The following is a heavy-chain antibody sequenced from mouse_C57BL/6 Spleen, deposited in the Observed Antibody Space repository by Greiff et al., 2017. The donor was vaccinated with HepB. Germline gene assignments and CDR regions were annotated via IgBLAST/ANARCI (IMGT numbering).Heavy chain of an antibody. CDR1: GYTFTDYN. V-gene: IGHV1-22*01. Sequence: EVQLQQSGPELVKPGASVKMSCKASGYTFTDYNMHWVKQSHGKSLEWIGYINPNNGGTSYNQKFKGKATLTVNKSSNTAYMELRSLASEDSAVYYCASGGYDKDFDYWGQGTTLTVSS. J-gene: IGHJ2*01. CDR2: INPNNGGT. CDR3: ASGGYDKDFDY. D-gene: IGHD2-14*01.